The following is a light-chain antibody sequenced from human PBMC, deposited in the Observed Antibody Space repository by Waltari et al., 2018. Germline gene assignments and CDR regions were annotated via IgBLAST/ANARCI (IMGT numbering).Light chain of an antibody. J-gene: IGLJ2*01. Sequence: QSVLTQPPSASGTPGPRVPIPCSGSHSKLGHHVLRWHQQLPGTAPKLLIPSNNQRPSGVPDRFSGSKSGTSASLAISGLQSADEADYYCAAWDDSLNGHVVFGGGTKLTVL. CDR3: AAWDDSLNGHVV. V-gene: IGLV1-44*01. CDR1: HSKLGHHV. CDR2: SNN.